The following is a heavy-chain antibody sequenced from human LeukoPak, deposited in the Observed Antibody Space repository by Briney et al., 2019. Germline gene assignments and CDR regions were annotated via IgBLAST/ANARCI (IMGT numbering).Heavy chain of an antibody. Sequence: ASVKVSCKASGGTFSSYAISWVRQAPGQGLEWMGGIIPIFGTANYAQKFQGRVTITTDESTSTAYMELSSLRSEDTAVYYCARGGAYGTYNWFDPWGQGALVTVSS. V-gene: IGHV1-69*05. D-gene: IGHD2-21*01. CDR1: GGTFSSYA. CDR3: ARGGAYGTYNWFDP. CDR2: IIPIFGTA. J-gene: IGHJ5*02.